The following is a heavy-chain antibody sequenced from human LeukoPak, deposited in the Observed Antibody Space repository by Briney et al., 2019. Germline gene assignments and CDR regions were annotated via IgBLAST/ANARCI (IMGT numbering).Heavy chain of an antibody. J-gene: IGHJ3*02. D-gene: IGHD4-17*01. Sequence: GGSLRLSCAASGFTFSSYGMSWVRQAPGKGLEWVSAISGSGGSTYYADSLKGRFTISRDNAKNSLFLQTNSLRAEDTAVYYCARDRDYGDYFDDAFDIWGQGTMVTVSS. V-gene: IGHV3-23*01. CDR2: ISGSGGST. CDR1: GFTFSSYG. CDR3: ARDRDYGDYFDDAFDI.